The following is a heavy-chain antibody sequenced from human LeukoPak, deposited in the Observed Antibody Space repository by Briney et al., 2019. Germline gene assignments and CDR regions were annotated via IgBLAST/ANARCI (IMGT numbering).Heavy chain of an antibody. D-gene: IGHD3-10*01. CDR3: ARRGSGSPFDY. Sequence: PSETLSLTCTVSGGSISSYYWSWIRQPPGEGLEWIGYIYYSGSTNYNPSLKSRVTISVDTSKNQFSLKLSSVTAADTAVYYCARRGSGSPFDYWGQGTLVTVSS. J-gene: IGHJ4*02. CDR1: GGSISSYY. CDR2: IYYSGST. V-gene: IGHV4-59*08.